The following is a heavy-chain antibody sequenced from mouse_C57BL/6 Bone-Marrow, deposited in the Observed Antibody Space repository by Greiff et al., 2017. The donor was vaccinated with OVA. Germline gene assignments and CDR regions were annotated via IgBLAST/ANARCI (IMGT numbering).Heavy chain of an antibody. CDR2: INPYNGGT. CDR3: ARATTAFMDY. Sequence: EVQGVESGPVLVKPGASVKMSCKASGYTFTDYYMNWVKQSHGKSLEWIGVINPYNGGTSYNQKFKGKATLTVDKSSSTAYMELNSLTSEDSAVYYCARATTAFMDYWGQGTSVTVSS. V-gene: IGHV1-19*01. D-gene: IGHD1-2*01. CDR1: GYTFTDYY. J-gene: IGHJ4*01.